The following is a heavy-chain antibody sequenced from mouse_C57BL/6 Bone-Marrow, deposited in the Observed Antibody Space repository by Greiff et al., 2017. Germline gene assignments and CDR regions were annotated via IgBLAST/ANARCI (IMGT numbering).Heavy chain of an antibody. CDR1: GFNIKDDY. D-gene: IGHD2-3*01. J-gene: IGHJ2*01. CDR2: IDPENGDT. V-gene: IGHV14-4*01. CDR3: TFYDGYYGNFDY. Sequence: EVKLVESGAELVRPGASVKLSCTASGFNIKDDYMHWVKQSPEQGLEWIGWIDPENGDTEYASKFQGKATITADTSSNTAYLQLSSLTSEDTAVYYCTFYDGYYGNFDYWGQGTTLTVSS.